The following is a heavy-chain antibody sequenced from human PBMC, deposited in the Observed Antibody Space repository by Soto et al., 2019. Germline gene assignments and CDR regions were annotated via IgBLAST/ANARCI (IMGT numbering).Heavy chain of an antibody. J-gene: IGHJ6*02. CDR3: ARERAPGYSYGWYYYSGMDV. D-gene: IGHD5-18*01. V-gene: IGHV3-74*01. CDR1: GFTFSSYW. Sequence: GGSLRLSCAASGFTFSSYWMHWVRQAPGKGLVWVSRINSDGSSTSYADSVKGRFTISRDNAKNTLYLQMNSLRAEDTAVYYCARERAPGYSYGWYYYSGMDVWGQGTTVTVSS. CDR2: INSDGSST.